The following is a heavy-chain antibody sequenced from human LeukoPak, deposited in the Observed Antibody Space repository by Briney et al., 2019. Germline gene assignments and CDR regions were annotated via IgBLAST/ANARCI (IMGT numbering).Heavy chain of an antibody. D-gene: IGHD5-12*01. CDR1: GGTFSSYA. V-gene: IGHV1-69*13. J-gene: IGHJ5*02. Sequence: SVKVSCKASGGTFSSYAISWVRQAPGQGLEWMGGIIPIFGTANYAQKFQGRVTITADESTSTAYMELSSLRSEDTAVYYCARDDSGYGDNWFDPWGQGTLFTVSS. CDR3: ARDDSGYGDNWFDP. CDR2: IIPIFGTA.